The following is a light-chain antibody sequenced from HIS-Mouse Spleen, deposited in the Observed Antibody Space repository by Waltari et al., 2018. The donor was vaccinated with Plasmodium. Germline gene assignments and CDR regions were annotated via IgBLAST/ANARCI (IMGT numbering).Light chain of an antibody. CDR3: QQRSNWPRVLT. V-gene: IGKV3-11*01. J-gene: IGKJ4*01. CDR1: QSVSSY. Sequence: EIVLTPSPATLSLYQGDRATLSCRASQSVSSYLALYQQKPGQAPRLLIYDASNRATGIPARFSGSGTGTDFTLTISSLEPEDFAVYYCQQRSNWPRVLTFGGGTKVEIK. CDR2: DAS.